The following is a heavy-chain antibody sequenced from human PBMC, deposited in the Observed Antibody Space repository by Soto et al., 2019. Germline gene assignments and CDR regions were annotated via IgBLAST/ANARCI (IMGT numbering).Heavy chain of an antibody. CDR3: TRQVRDVLTGPYWYFDL. D-gene: IGHD3-9*01. J-gene: IGHJ2*01. V-gene: IGHV3-73*02. CDR2: IRSKADSDAT. CDR1: GFTFSGSA. Sequence: EVQLVESGGDLVQPGGSLKLSCAASGFTFSGSAMHWVRQASGKGLEWVGRIRSKADSDATMYAASVKGRFTIARDDSKNTAYLKMNSLKTEDTAVYYCTRQVRDVLTGPYWYFDLWGRGTLVTVSS.